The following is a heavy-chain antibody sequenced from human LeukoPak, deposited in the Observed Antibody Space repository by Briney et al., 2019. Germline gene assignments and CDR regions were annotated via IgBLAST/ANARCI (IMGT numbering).Heavy chain of an antibody. CDR3: ARVYTHRGSYYDSSGYNAFDI. CDR1: GYTFTSYG. V-gene: IGHV1-18*01. CDR2: ISAYNGNT. D-gene: IGHD3-22*01. Sequence: GASVKVSCKASGYTFTSYGISWVRQAPGQGLEWMGWISAYNGNTNYAQKLQGRVTMTTDTSTSTAYMELRSLRSDDTVVYYCARVYTHRGSYYDSSGYNAFDIWGQGTMVTVSS. J-gene: IGHJ3*02.